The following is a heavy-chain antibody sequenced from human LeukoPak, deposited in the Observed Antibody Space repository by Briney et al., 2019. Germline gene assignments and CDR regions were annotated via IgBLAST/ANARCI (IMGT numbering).Heavy chain of an antibody. CDR2: IWHDGSDE. Sequence: GRSLRLSCAASGFNFNTYGMHWVRQTPGKGLEWVAVIWHDGSDEYYADSVKGRFTISRDNSKSLVYLQVDSLRDEDTAAYYCAGEVVRDVSGVDYTWLDPWGQGTLVFVS. D-gene: IGHD2-8*01. CDR1: GFNFNTYG. CDR3: AGEVVRDVSGVDYTWLDP. J-gene: IGHJ5*02. V-gene: IGHV3-33*01.